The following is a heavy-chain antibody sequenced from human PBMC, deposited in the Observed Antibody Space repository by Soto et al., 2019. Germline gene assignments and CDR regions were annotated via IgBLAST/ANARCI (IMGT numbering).Heavy chain of an antibody. D-gene: IGHD3-3*01. CDR3: ARGPLTIFGPLYYFDY. V-gene: IGHV1-18*04. J-gene: IGHJ4*02. CDR1: GYTFTSYG. CDR2: ISAYNGNT. Sequence: GASVKVSCKASGYTFTSYGISWVRQAPGQGLEWMGWISAYNGNTNYAQKLQGRVTMTTDTSTSTAYMELRSLRSDDTAVYYCARGPLTIFGPLYYFDYWGQGXLVTVSS.